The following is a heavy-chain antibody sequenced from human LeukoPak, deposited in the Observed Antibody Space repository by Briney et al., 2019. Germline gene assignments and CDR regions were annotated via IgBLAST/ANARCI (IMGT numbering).Heavy chain of an antibody. CDR2: ISYDGSNK. CDR3: ARAVSGWFGELLHDY. CDR1: GFTFSSYA. Sequence: GGCLRLSCAASGFTFSSYAMHWVRQAPGKGLEWVAVISYDGSNKYYADSVKGRFTISRDNAKNSLYLQMNSLRAEDTAVYYCARAVSGWFGELLHDYWGQGTLVTVSS. J-gene: IGHJ4*02. D-gene: IGHD3-10*01. V-gene: IGHV3-30-3*01.